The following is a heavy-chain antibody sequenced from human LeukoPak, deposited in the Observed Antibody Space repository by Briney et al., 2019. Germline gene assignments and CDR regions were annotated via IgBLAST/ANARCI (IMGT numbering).Heavy chain of an antibody. V-gene: IGHV3-30*03. CDR2: ISFDGKNK. Sequence: PGGSLRLSCAASGFTFSSYGMHWVRQAPGKEQQWVSVISFDGKNKKYAGSVNGRFTISRDDSKNTLFLQMNSLRTEDTAVYYCVRESERQTASDYFYYMGVWGKGTTVTVSS. J-gene: IGHJ6*03. D-gene: IGHD6-25*01. CDR1: GFTFSSYG. CDR3: VRESERQTASDYFYYMGV.